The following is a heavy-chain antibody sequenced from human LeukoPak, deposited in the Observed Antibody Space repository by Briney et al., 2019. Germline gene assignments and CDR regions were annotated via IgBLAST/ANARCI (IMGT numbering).Heavy chain of an antibody. CDR1: GFTFSSNA. Sequence: PGGSLRLSCAASGFTFSSNAVSWVRQAPGKGLEWVSAISGSGDNTYYGDSVKGRFTISRDNSKNTLYLQMNSLRAEDTAVYYCARVRYWIDYWGQGTLVTVSS. CDR2: ISGSGDNT. CDR3: ARVRYWIDY. V-gene: IGHV3-23*01. J-gene: IGHJ4*02. D-gene: IGHD1-1*01.